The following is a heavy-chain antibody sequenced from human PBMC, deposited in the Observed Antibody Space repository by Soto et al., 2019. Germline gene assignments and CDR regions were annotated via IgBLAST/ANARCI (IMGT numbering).Heavy chain of an antibody. J-gene: IGHJ5*02. Sequence: SETLSLTCTVSGGSISSYYWSWIRQPAGKGLEWIGRIYTSGSTNYNPSLKSRVTMSVDTSKNQFSLKLSSVTAADTAVYYCARDLLYYHDSSGYFSGYNWFDPWGQGTLVTVSS. CDR1: GGSISSYY. V-gene: IGHV4-4*07. CDR3: ARDLLYYHDSSGYFSGYNWFDP. D-gene: IGHD3-22*01. CDR2: IYTSGST.